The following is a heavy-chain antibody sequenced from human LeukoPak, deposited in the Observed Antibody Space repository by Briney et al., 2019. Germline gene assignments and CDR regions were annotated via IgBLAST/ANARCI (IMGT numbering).Heavy chain of an antibody. D-gene: IGHD4-17*01. Sequence: GESLKISCKDSGYSFTNYWIGWVRQMPGKGLEWMGIIHSADSNTKYSPSFQGQVTISADKSISTAYLQWSGLKAPDTAMYYCAGARHGDYRWDYWDQGTLVTVSS. J-gene: IGHJ4*02. CDR2: IHSADSNT. V-gene: IGHV5-51*01. CDR3: AGARHGDYRWDY. CDR1: GYSFTNYW.